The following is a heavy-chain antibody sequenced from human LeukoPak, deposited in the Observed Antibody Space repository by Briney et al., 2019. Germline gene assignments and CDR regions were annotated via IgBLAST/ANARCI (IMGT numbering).Heavy chain of an antibody. V-gene: IGHV4-59*01. D-gene: IGHD6-13*01. J-gene: IGHJ4*02. CDR2: IYYSGST. CDR3: ARGRAAAGTPVDY. Sequence: SETLSLTCTVSGGSISSYYWSWIRQPPGKGLEWIGYIYYSGSTYYNPSLKSRVTISVDMSKNQFSLKLNSVTAADTAVYYCARGRAAAGTPVDYWGQGILVTVSS. CDR1: GGSISSYY.